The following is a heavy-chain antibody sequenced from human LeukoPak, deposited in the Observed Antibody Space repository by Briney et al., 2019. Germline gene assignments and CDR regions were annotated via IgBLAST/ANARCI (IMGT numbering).Heavy chain of an antibody. Sequence: GGSLRLSCAASGFTFSSYGMHWVRQAPGKGLEWVANIKKDGSEKYYVDSVKGRFTISRDNAKNSLYLQMNSLRAEDTAVYYCARDLYRIVVVPHYFDYWGQGTLVTVSS. J-gene: IGHJ4*02. CDR2: IKKDGSEK. V-gene: IGHV3-7*01. CDR1: GFTFSSYG. CDR3: ARDLYRIVVVPHYFDY. D-gene: IGHD3-22*01.